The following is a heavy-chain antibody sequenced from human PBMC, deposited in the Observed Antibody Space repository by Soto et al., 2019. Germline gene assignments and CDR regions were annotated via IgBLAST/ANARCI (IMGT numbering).Heavy chain of an antibody. J-gene: IGHJ4*02. CDR1: GFTFSSYG. V-gene: IGHV3-21*01. CDR3: ARVDGYSYPNDY. CDR2: ITSNSDYI. D-gene: IGHD2-2*03. Sequence: EVQLVESGGGLVKPGWSLRLSCAASGFTFSSYGMNWVRQAPGKGLEWVSSITSNSDYIYYADSVKGRFTISRDNAKNSLYRQMNSLRADDAAVYYCARVDGYSYPNDYWGQGTLVTVSS.